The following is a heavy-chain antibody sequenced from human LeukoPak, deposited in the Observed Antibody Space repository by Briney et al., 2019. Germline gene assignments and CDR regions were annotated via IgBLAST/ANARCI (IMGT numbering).Heavy chain of an antibody. Sequence: PGGSLRLSCAASGFTFSSYWMHWVRQAPGKGLVWVSRIKSDGSSTSNADSVKGRFVISRDNSKNTLYLQMNSLRAEDTAVYYCARDPGHSGWYGDYWGQGTLVTVSS. CDR2: IKSDGSST. CDR3: ARDPGHSGWYGDY. D-gene: IGHD6-19*01. J-gene: IGHJ4*02. CDR1: GFTFSSYW. V-gene: IGHV3-74*01.